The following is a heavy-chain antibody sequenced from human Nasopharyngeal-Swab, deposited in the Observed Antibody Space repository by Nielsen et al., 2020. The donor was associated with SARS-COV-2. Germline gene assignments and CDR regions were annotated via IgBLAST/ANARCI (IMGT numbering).Heavy chain of an antibody. CDR3: ARGNVLRYFDRADYGMDV. CDR1: GYTFTSYS. CDR2: INAGNGNT. J-gene: IGHJ6*04. Sequence: ASVKVSCKASGYTFTSYSMHWVRQAPGQRLEWMVWINAGNGNTKYSQKFQGRVTITRDTSASTAYMELSSLRSEDTAVYYCARGNVLRYFDRADYGMDVWGKGNTVTVSS. D-gene: IGHD3-9*01. V-gene: IGHV1-3*01.